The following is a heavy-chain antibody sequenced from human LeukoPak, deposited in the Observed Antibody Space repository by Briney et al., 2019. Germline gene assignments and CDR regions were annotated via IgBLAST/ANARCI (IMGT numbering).Heavy chain of an antibody. CDR3: ARHPGKVTNDWYFDL. V-gene: IGHV1-2*02. Sequence: GASVKVSCKASGYTFTGYYMHWVRQAPGQGLEWMGWINPNSGGTNYAQKVQGRGTMTRDTSITTAYMELSRLSSDDTAVYYCARHPGKVTNDWYFDLWGRGTLVTVSS. D-gene: IGHD4-23*01. CDR2: INPNSGGT. CDR1: GYTFTGYY. J-gene: IGHJ2*01.